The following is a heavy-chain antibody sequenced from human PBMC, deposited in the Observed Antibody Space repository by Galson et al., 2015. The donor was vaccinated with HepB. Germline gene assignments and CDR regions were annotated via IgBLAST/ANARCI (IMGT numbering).Heavy chain of an antibody. CDR1: GFTFSSYA. D-gene: IGHD6-13*01. Sequence: SLRLSCAASGFTFSSYAMHWVRQAPGKGLEWVAVISYDGSNKYYADSVKGRFTISRDNSKNTLYLQMNSLRAEDTAVYYCARTGYSSSWYRGHFDYWGQGTLVTVSS. V-gene: IGHV3-30*04. CDR3: ARTGYSSSWYRGHFDY. CDR2: ISYDGSNK. J-gene: IGHJ4*02.